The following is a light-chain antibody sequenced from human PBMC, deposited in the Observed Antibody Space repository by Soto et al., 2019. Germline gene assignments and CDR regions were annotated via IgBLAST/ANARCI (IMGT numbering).Light chain of an antibody. CDR2: LGS. CDR1: QSLLHSSGQTF. V-gene: IGKV2-28*01. CDR3: LQALHTVT. Sequence: VMTQSPLSLPVTPGEPASISCRSSQSLLHSSGQTFLDWYLQKPGQCPQLLIYLGSVRASGVPDRFSGSGSGTDFTLKISRVEAEDVGVYYYLQALHTVTFGEGTKVEIK. J-gene: IGKJ4*01.